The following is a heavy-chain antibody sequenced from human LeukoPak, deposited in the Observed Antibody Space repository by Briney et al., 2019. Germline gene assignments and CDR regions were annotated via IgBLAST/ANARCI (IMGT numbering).Heavy chain of an antibody. Sequence: PGGSLRLSCAASGFTFSSYEMNWVRQAPGKGLEWVSYISSSGSTIYYADSVKGRFTISRDNAKNSLYLQMNSLRAEDTAVYYCASPPYYYYCMDVWGKGTTVTVS. CDR3: ASPPYYYYCMDV. J-gene: IGHJ6*03. CDR2: ISSSGSTI. CDR1: GFTFSSYE. V-gene: IGHV3-48*03.